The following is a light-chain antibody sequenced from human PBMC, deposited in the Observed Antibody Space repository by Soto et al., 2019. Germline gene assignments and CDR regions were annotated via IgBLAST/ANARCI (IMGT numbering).Light chain of an antibody. CDR2: GAS. CDR1: QSMSSS. J-gene: IGKJ4*01. Sequence: EIVMTQSPATLSVSPGERGTLSCRASQSMSSSFAWYQQKPGQAPRLLMYGASTRATGIPARFSGSGSGTEVTLTISSLQSEDCAVYYWQQYTNWPPLTFGGGTKVEIK. V-gene: IGKV3-15*01. CDR3: QQYTNWPPLT.